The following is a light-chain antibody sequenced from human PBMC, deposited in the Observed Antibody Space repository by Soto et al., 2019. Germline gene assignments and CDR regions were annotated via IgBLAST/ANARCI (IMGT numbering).Light chain of an antibody. CDR3: QVWDSSGDPWV. V-gene: IGLV3-21*02. Sequence: SYELTQPPSVSVAPGQTARITCGGNNIGSKRVHWYQQKPGQAPVLVVYDDSDRPSGIPERFSGSNSGNTATLTISRVEAGDEADYYCQVWDSSGDPWVFGGGTKLTVL. CDR2: DDS. J-gene: IGLJ3*02. CDR1: NIGSKR.